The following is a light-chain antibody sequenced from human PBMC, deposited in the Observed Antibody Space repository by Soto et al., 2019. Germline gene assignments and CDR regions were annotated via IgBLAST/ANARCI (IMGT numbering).Light chain of an antibody. Sequence: ERGLLKSPGTVALCPGERDTLSCRASQSVSSRLAWYQQKPGQAPRLLISGASSRATGIPDRFSGSGSGTDFTLTISRLEPEDFAVFYCQQYGSSPPITFGQGTRLEIK. CDR3: QQYGSSPPIT. CDR1: QSVSSR. V-gene: IGKV3-20*01. J-gene: IGKJ5*01. CDR2: GAS.